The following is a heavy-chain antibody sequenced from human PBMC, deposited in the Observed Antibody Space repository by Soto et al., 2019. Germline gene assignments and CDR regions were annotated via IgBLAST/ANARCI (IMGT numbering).Heavy chain of an antibody. CDR1: GFTFDDYA. Sequence: GGSLRLSCAASGFTFDDYAMHWVRQAPGKGLEWVSGISWNSGSIGYADSVKGRFTISRDNAKNSLYLQMKSLRAEDTALYYWAKDKHSITIFGVVPPHYYYYYYMDVWGKGTTVTVSS. V-gene: IGHV3-9*01. CDR3: AKDKHSITIFGVVPPHYYYYYYMDV. D-gene: IGHD3-3*01. J-gene: IGHJ6*03. CDR2: ISWNSGSI.